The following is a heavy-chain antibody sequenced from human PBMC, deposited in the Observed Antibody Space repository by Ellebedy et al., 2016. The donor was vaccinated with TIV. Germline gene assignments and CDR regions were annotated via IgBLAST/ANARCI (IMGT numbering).Heavy chain of an antibody. CDR3: ARDAVPYYFYGVDI. CDR2: ISYDGRNK. CDR1: GFIFSDHY. V-gene: IGHV3-30*03. Sequence: GGSLRLSCAASGFIFSDHYIDWVRQAPGKGLEWVAVISYDGRNKYYADSVKGRFTISRDNSKNTLYLQMNSLRAEDTAVYYCARDAVPYYFYGVDIWGQGTTVTVSS. J-gene: IGHJ6*02.